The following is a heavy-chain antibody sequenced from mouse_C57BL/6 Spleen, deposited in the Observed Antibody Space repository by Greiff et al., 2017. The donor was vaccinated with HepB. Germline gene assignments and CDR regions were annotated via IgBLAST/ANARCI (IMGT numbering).Heavy chain of an antibody. Sequence: QVQLKESGAELVRPGTSVKLSCKASGYTFTSYWMHWVKQRPGQGLEWIGVIDPSDSYTNYNQKFKGKATLTVDTSSSTAYMQLSSLTSEDSAVYYCARTDSFYAMDYWGQGTSVTVSS. V-gene: IGHV1-59*01. CDR3: ARTDSFYAMDY. CDR2: IDPSDSYT. CDR1: GYTFTSYW. J-gene: IGHJ4*01.